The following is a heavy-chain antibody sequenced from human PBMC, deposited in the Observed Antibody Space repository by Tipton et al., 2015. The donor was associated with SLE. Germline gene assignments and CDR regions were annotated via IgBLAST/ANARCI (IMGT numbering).Heavy chain of an antibody. CDR3: AREGQGGAFDI. J-gene: IGHJ3*02. Sequence: SLRLSCAASGFTFSSYSMNWVRQAPGKGLEWVSYISSSSSTIYYADSVKGRFTISRDNAKNSLYLQMNSLRAEDTAVYYCAREGQGGAFDIWGQGTMVTVSS. D-gene: IGHD3-16*01. CDR2: ISSSSSTI. CDR1: GFTFSSYS. V-gene: IGHV3-48*01.